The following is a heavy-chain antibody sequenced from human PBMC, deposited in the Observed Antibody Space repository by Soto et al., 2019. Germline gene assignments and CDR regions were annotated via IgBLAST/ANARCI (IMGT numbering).Heavy chain of an antibody. CDR2: IKSKTDGGTT. V-gene: IGHV3-15*01. CDR3: SGAIFGGNYYYYYMDV. CDR1: GFTFSNAW. Sequence: GGSLRLSCAASGFTFSNAWMSWVRQAPGKGLEWVGRIKSKTDGGTTDYAAPVKGRFTISRDDSKKTLYLQMNSLKTEDTAVYYCSGAIFGGNYYYYYMDVWGKGTTVTVSS. J-gene: IGHJ6*03. D-gene: IGHD3-16*01.